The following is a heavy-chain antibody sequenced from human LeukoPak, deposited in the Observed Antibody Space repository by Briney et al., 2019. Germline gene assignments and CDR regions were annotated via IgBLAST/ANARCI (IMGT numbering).Heavy chain of an antibody. CDR2: IYPADSDT. CDR3: ARRMGDWYFDL. Sequence: GGSLKIPCKSPGYSFINYWIAWVRQMPGKGLELMGIIYPADSDTIYSPSFQGQVTISADKSISTAYLQWSSLKASDTAVYYCARRMGDWYFDLWGRGTLVTVSS. D-gene: IGHD5-24*01. J-gene: IGHJ2*01. CDR1: GYSFINYW. V-gene: IGHV5-51*01.